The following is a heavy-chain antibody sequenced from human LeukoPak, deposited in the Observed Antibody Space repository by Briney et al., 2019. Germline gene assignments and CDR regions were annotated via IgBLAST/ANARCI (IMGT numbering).Heavy chain of an antibody. J-gene: IGHJ4*02. V-gene: IGHV3-21*01. Sequence: PGGSLRLSCAASGFTFSSYSMNWVRQAPGKGLEWVSSISSSSSYIYYADSVKGRFTISRDNANNSLYLQMNSLRAEDTAVYYCARLSNSSGWFSLDYWGQGTLVTVSS. CDR3: ARLSNSSGWFSLDY. CDR1: GFTFSSYS. CDR2: ISSSSSYI. D-gene: IGHD6-19*01.